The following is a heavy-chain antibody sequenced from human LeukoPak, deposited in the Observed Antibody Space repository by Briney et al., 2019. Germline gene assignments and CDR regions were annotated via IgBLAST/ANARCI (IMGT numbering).Heavy chain of an antibody. CDR1: GGSISSYY. CDR3: ARMKIVVVVESRVGAFDI. V-gene: IGHV4-59*01. CDR2: IYYSGST. Sequence: PSETLSLTCAASGGSISSYYWSWIRQPPGKGLEWIGYIYYSGSTNYNPSLKSRVTISVDTSKNQFSLKLSSVTAADTAVYYCARMKIVVVVESRVGAFDIWGQGTMVTVSS. J-gene: IGHJ3*02. D-gene: IGHD2-15*01.